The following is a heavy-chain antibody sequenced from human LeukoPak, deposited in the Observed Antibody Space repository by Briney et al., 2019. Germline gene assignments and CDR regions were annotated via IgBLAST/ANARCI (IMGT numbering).Heavy chain of an antibody. Sequence: GGSLRLSCAASGFIFSSYAMSWVRQAPGKGLEWVSGISDSGAVTYYADSVKGRFTISRDNSKNTLYLQMNSLRVEDTAVYYCANPCSGGTCFPHWWGQGTPVTVSS. J-gene: IGHJ4*02. CDR2: ISDSGAVT. CDR3: ANPCSGGTCFPHW. CDR1: GFIFSSYA. D-gene: IGHD2-15*01. V-gene: IGHV3-23*01.